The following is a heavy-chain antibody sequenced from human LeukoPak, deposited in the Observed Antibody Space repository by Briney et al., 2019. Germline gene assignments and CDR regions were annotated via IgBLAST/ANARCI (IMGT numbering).Heavy chain of an antibody. CDR2: IKEDGSEK. CDR1: GFTFSSYW. D-gene: IGHD1-1*01. CDR3: ARERQLERRLDY. J-gene: IGHJ4*02. Sequence: PEGSLRLSCAASGFTFSSYWLSWVRQAPGKGLEWVANIKEDGSEKNYVDSVMGRFTISRDNAKNSLYLQMNSLRAEDTAVYYCARERQLERRLDYWGQGTLVTVSS. V-gene: IGHV3-7*01.